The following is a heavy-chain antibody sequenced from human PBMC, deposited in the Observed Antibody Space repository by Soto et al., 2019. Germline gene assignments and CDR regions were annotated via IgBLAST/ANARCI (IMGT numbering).Heavy chain of an antibody. Sequence: QVQLVESGGGVVQPGRSLRLSCAASGFTFSSYGMHWVRQAPGKGLEWVAVISYDGSNKYYADSVKGRFTISRDNSKNTLYLRMNSLRAEDTAVYYCAKDNGWFGELTPAGMDVWGQGTAVNVSS. CDR2: ISYDGSNK. CDR1: GFTFSSYG. CDR3: AKDNGWFGELTPAGMDV. J-gene: IGHJ6*02. D-gene: IGHD3-10*01. V-gene: IGHV3-30*18.